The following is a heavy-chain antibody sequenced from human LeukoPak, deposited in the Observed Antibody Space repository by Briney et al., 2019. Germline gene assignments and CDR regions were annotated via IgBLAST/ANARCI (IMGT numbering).Heavy chain of an antibody. CDR2: VIYNGINT. CDR1: GFTFSTYA. J-gene: IGHJ4*02. CDR3: AKAVKPECTSGRCYAFDS. D-gene: IGHD2-15*01. V-gene: IGHV3-23*01. Sequence: GGSLRLSCAASGFTFSTYAMNWVRQAPGKRLEWVSSVIYNGINTYYADSVKGRFTISRDNSKKMLYLQMNSLRAEDTAMYYCAKAVKPECTSGRCYAFDSWGQGTLVAVSS.